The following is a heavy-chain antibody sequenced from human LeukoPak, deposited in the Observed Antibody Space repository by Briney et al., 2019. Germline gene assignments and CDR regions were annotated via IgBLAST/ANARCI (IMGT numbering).Heavy chain of an antibody. CDR2: INAGNGNT. CDR1: GYTFTSYA. Sequence: GASVKVSCKASGYTFTSYAMHWVRQAPGQRLEWMGWINAGNGNTKYSQKFQGRVTITRDTSAITAYMELSSLRSEDTAVYYCARDGGMDYDILTGWFDPWGQGTLVTVSS. V-gene: IGHV1-3*01. J-gene: IGHJ5*02. CDR3: ARDGGMDYDILTGWFDP. D-gene: IGHD3-9*01.